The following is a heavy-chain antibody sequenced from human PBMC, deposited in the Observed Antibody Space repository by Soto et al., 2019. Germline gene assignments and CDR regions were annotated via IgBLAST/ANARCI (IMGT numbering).Heavy chain of an antibody. CDR2: LSRGGGT. J-gene: IGHJ4*02. Sequence: SETLSLTCAVSGGSFGNYFWNWIRQPPGKGLEWIGELSRGGGTNYSPSLQSRVSISGDPSKNQFSLNLTSVTAADTAVYYCATDRGNHWGQGTLVTVSS. CDR3: ATDRGNH. V-gene: IGHV4-34*01. CDR1: GGSFGNYF.